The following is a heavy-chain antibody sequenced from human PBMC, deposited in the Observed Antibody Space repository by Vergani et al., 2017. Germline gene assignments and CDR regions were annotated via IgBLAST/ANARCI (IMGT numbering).Heavy chain of an antibody. Sequence: EVQLVESGGGLVKPGGSLRLSCAASGFTFSSYSMNWVRQAPGKGLEWVSTISSSSSYIYYADSVKGRFTISRDNAKNSLYLQMNSLRAADTAVYYCAREAIPTIFATGGSFDYWGQGTLVTVSS. CDR3: AREAIPTIFATGGSFDY. CDR1: GFTFSSYS. D-gene: IGHD3-3*01. CDR2: ISSSSSYI. J-gene: IGHJ4*02. V-gene: IGHV3-21*01.